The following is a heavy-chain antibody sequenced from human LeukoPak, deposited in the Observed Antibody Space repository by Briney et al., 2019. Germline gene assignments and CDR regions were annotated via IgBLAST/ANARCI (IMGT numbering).Heavy chain of an antibody. Sequence: SETLSLTCTVSGGSISSSSYYWGWIRQPPGKGLEWIGSIYYSGSTYYNPSLKSRVTISVETSKTQFSLKLSSVTAADTAVYYCASRIHKYSSGWYDDDYWGQGTLVTVSS. D-gene: IGHD6-19*01. CDR2: IYYSGST. J-gene: IGHJ4*02. V-gene: IGHV4-39*01. CDR3: ASRIHKYSSGWYDDDY. CDR1: GGSISSSSYY.